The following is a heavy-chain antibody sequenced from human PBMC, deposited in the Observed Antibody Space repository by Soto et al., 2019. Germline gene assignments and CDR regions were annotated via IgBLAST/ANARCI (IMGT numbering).Heavy chain of an antibody. CDR3: AKDHRIAARTYYFDY. CDR2: ISGSGGST. Sequence: GGSLRLSCAASGFTFSSYALSWVRQAPGKGLEWVSAISGSGGSTYYADSVKGRFTISRDNSKNTLYLQMNSLRAEDTAVYYCAKDHRIAARTYYFDYWGQGXLVTVYS. J-gene: IGHJ4*02. CDR1: GFTFSSYA. D-gene: IGHD6-6*01. V-gene: IGHV3-23*01.